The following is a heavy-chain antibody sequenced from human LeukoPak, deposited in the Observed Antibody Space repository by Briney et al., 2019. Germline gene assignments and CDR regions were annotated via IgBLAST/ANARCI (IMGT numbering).Heavy chain of an antibody. J-gene: IGHJ4*02. V-gene: IGHV1-3*03. CDR2: INPDNGNT. Sequence: ASVKVSCKASGYSFTNHDIHWVGQAPGQRLEWMGCINPDNGNTKYSQEFQGRVTITRDTSATTAYMELSSLRSEDMAVYYCTLYNYWGQGTLVTVSS. CDR1: GYSFTNHD. CDR3: TLYNY. D-gene: IGHD2-2*02.